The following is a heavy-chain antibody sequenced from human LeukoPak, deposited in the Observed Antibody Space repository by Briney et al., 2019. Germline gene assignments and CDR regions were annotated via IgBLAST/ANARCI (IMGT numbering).Heavy chain of an antibody. CDR2: IWYDGTNK. CDR1: GFTFSRHG. Sequence: GGSLRLSCGASGFTFSRHGMHWVRQAPGKGLEWVAVIWYDGTNKYYADSVEGRFTISRDNSKNTLYLQMNSLRAEDTAVYYCARTRYNSGGGDYWGQGTPVTVSP. CDR3: ARTRYNSGGGDY. D-gene: IGHD6-19*01. V-gene: IGHV3-33*08. J-gene: IGHJ4*02.